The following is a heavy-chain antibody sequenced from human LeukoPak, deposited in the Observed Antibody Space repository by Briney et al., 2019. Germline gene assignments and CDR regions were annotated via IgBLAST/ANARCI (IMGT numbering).Heavy chain of an antibody. CDR2: IYYRGNT. CDR1: GDSISGHY. D-gene: IGHD3-22*01. J-gene: IGHJ4*02. Sequence: SETLSLTCLVSGDSISGHYWSWIRQPPGKGLEWLGYIYYRGNTKYNPSLKSRVTISVDTSKNQFSLKLSSVTAADTAVYYCARGPYYDSRGNYRASDSWGQGTLVTVSS. CDR3: ARGPYYDSRGNYRASDS. V-gene: IGHV4-59*11.